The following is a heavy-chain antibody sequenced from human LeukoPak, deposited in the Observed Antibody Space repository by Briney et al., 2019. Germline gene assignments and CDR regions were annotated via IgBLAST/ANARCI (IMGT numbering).Heavy chain of an antibody. D-gene: IGHD6-13*01. Sequence: GGSLRLSCAASGFTFSSYAMHWVRQAPGKGLEYVSAISSNGGSIYYANSVKGRFTISRDNSKNTLYLQMGSLRAEDMAVYYCARGPGIAAAGHTYYYYYMDVWGKGTTVTVSS. V-gene: IGHV3-64*01. CDR1: GFTFSSYA. CDR3: ARGPGIAAAGHTYYYYYMDV. CDR2: ISSNGGSI. J-gene: IGHJ6*03.